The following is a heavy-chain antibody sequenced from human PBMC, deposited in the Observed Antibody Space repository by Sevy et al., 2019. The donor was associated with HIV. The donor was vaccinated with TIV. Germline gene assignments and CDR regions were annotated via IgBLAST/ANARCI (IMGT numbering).Heavy chain of an antibody. J-gene: IGHJ3*02. CDR1: GFTFSSYS. CDR2: ISSSSYI. CDR3: ARDWLPNDAFDI. D-gene: IGHD6-19*01. V-gene: IGHV3-21*01. Sequence: GGSLRLSCAASGFTFSSYSMNWVRQAPGKGLEWVSSISSSSYIYYADSVKGRFTISRDNAKNSLYLQMNSLRAEDTAVYYCARDWLPNDAFDIWGQGTMVTVSS.